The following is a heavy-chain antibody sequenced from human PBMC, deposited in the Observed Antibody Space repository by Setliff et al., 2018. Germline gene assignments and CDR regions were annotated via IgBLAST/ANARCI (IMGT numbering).Heavy chain of an antibody. CDR2: FYHSGST. CDR1: GGSISSYY. D-gene: IGHD3-10*01. CDR3: ARSSYYASGNSHNYYMDV. V-gene: IGHV4-59*08. Sequence: SETLSLTCNVSGGSISSYYWTWIRQPPGKGLEWIGYFYHSGSTNYNPSLKCRVTMTSDPSRNQLSLKLTSVSAADTAIYYCARSSYYASGNSHNYYMDVLGKGTAVTVSS. J-gene: IGHJ6*03.